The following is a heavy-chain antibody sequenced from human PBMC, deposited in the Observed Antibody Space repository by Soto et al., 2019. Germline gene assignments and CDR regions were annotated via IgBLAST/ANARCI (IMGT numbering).Heavy chain of an antibody. Sequence: SETLSLTCAVSGGSISSSNWWSWVRQPPGKGLEWIGEIYHSGSTNYNPSLKSRVTISVDKSKNQFSLKLSSVTAADTAVYYCARDLLVVTADPLNWYFDLRGRGTLVTVSS. J-gene: IGHJ2*01. CDR2: IYHSGST. D-gene: IGHD2-21*02. CDR1: GGSISSSNW. CDR3: ARDLLVVTADPLNWYFDL. V-gene: IGHV4-4*02.